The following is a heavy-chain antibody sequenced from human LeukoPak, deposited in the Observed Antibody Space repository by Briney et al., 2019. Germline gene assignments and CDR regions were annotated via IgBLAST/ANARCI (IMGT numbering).Heavy chain of an antibody. D-gene: IGHD3-10*02. J-gene: IGHJ6*02. V-gene: IGHV3-21*01. CDR3: GRGGFVVRRGLDV. CDR2: IRGSLTDI. Sequence: GGSLRLSCVGSDFTFSDYNMHWVRQAPGKGLEWVSTIRGSLTDIYYIDSVKGRFTISRDNSKQSLYLQMNNLRAEDTAVYYCGRGGFVVRRGLDVWGQGTKVNVSS. CDR1: DFTFSDYN.